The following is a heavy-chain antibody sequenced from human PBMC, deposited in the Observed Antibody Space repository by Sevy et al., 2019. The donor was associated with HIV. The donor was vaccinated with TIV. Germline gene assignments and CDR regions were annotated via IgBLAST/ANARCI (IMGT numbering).Heavy chain of an antibody. CDR1: GYTFTSYG. CDR2: ISAYNGNT. D-gene: IGHD3-22*01. V-gene: IGHV1-18*04. CDR3: ARDRYYYDSSGQGYYYYGMYV. Sequence: ASVKVSCKASGYTFTSYGISWVRQAPGQGLEWMGWISAYNGNTNYAQKLQGRVTMTTDTSTSTAYMELRSLRSDDTAVYYCARDRYYYDSSGQGYYYYGMYVWGQGTTVTVSS. J-gene: IGHJ6*02.